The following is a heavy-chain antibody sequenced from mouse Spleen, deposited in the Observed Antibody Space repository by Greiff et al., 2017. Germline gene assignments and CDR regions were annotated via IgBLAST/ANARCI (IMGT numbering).Heavy chain of an antibody. CDR3: ARRTYGYAMDY. CDR2: ISSGSSTI. V-gene: IGHV5-17*01. J-gene: IGHJ3*01. D-gene: IGHD1-2*01. CDR1: GFTFSDYG. Sequence: EVKLMESGGGLVKPGGSLKLSCAASGFTFSDYGMHWVRQAPEKGLEWVAYISSGSSTIYYADTVKGRFTISRDNAKNTLFLQMTSLRSEDTAMYYCARRTYGYAMDYWGQGTLVTVSA.